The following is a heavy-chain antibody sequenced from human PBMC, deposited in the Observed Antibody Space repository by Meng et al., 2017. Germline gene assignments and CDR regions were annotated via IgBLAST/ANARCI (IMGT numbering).Heavy chain of an antibody. D-gene: IGHD3-10*01. V-gene: IGHV1-2*06. Sequence: QVKLLRCGAEVKKPGASRKVSCKASGYTLTGYYMDWVRQAPGQGLEWMGRINPNSGGTNYAQKFQGRVTMTRDTSISTAYMELSRLRSDDTAVYYCARDYGSGRIILHFDYWGQGTLVTVSS. CDR2: INPNSGGT. CDR3: ARDYGSGRIILHFDY. CDR1: GYTLTGYY. J-gene: IGHJ4*02.